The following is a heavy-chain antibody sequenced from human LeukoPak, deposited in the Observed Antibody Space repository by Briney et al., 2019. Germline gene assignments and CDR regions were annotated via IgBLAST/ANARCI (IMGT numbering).Heavy chain of an antibody. Sequence: SETQSLTCTVSGGSISSYYWSWIRQPAGKGLEWIGRIYTSGSTKYNPSLNSRVTISLDTSKNQFSLKLNSVTAADTADYYCARFKMTSVTDWGQGTLVTVSS. CDR3: ARFKMTSVTD. CDR1: GGSISSYY. J-gene: IGHJ4*02. CDR2: IYTSGST. D-gene: IGHD4-17*01. V-gene: IGHV4-4*07.